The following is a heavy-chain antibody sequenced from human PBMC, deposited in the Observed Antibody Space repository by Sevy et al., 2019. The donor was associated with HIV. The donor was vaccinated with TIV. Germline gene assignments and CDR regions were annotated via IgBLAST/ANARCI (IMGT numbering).Heavy chain of an antibody. CDR2: ISAYNGNT. V-gene: IGHV1-18*04. Sequence: ASVKVSCKASGYTFTSYGISWVRQAPGQGLEWMGWISAYNGNTNYAQKLQGRVTMTTDTSTSTAYMERRSLRSDDTAVYYCARDSLVVVPAATVEGYDAFDIWGQGTMVTVSS. D-gene: IGHD2-2*01. CDR3: ARDSLVVVPAATVEGYDAFDI. CDR1: GYTFTSYG. J-gene: IGHJ3*02.